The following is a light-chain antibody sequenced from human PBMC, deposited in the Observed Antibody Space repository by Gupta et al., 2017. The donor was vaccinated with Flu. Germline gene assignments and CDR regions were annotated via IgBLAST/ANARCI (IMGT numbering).Light chain of an antibody. CDR2: VNSDGSH. CDR3: QAWVSGMV. CDR1: SGHSNSA. V-gene: IGLV4-69*01. J-gene: IGLJ3*02. Sequence: QLVLTPSPSASASLGASVKLTCTLSSGHSNSAIAWHQQQPDTGPRYLMTVNSDGSHNKGNGIPDRFSGSSSGAGRYLTITSRQSEDEADYYWQAWVSGMVFGGGTKLTVL.